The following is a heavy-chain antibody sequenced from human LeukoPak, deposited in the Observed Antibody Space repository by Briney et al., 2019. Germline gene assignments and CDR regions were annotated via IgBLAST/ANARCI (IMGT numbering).Heavy chain of an antibody. CDR2: IKSKTVGGAT. D-gene: IGHD6-13*01. CDR1: GFTFTSAS. Sequence: GSLRSSSAALGFTFTSASMSGVRQAPGKGLEWVGRIKSKTVGGATHYAAHGKGRFTISRDNSKNTLYLQMNSLKTEVTAVYYCTAPATIAAAGTTVGYWGQGALVTVSS. J-gene: IGHJ4*02. V-gene: IGHV3-15*01. CDR3: TAPATIAAAGTTVGY.